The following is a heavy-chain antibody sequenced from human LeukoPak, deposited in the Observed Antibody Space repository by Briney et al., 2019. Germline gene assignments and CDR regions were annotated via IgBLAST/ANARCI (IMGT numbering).Heavy chain of an antibody. J-gene: IGHJ4*02. D-gene: IGHD6-13*01. CDR2: INPNSGDT. CDR3: AKGGVAAAGTHY. V-gene: IGHV1-2*02. Sequence: GASVKVSCKASGYTFTGYYMYWVRQAPGQGLEWMGWINPNSGDTNYAQKFQGRVTMTRDTSISTAYMELSGLRSDDTAVYYCAKGGVAAAGTHYWGQGTLVTVSS. CDR1: GYTFTGYY.